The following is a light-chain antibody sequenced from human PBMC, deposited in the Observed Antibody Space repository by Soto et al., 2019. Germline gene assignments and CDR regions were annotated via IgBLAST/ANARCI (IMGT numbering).Light chain of an antibody. CDR3: QQYNNWPRM. Sequence: EIVMTPSPATLSVSPVERATLSCRASQSVSSNLAWYQQKPGQAPRLLIYGASTRATGIPARFSGSGSGTEFTLTISSLQSEDFAVYYCQQYNNWPRMFGQGTKVDIK. CDR1: QSVSSN. V-gene: IGKV3-15*01. J-gene: IGKJ1*01. CDR2: GAS.